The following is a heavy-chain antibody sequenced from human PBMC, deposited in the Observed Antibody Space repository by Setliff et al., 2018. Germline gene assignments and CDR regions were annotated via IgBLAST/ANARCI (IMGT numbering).Heavy chain of an antibody. J-gene: IGHJ4*02. D-gene: IGHD3-22*01. Sequence: ASVKVSCKASGYSFTSYYMYWLRQAPGQGPEWIGIINIGGGSASYAQKFQDRVTMTRDTSTSTVYMELNSLGADDTAIYFCARINFYVSSGYYYAPDYWGQGTLVTVSS. CDR3: ARINFYVSSGYYYAPDY. CDR2: INIGGGSA. CDR1: GYSFTSYY. V-gene: IGHV1-46*01.